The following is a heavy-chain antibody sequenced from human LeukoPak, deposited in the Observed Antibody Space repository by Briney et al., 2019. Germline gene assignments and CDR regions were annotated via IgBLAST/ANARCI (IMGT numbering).Heavy chain of an antibody. CDR1: GFSFTSYW. CDR3: ARDRLRIAVAGTGYGMDV. Sequence: PGGSLRLSCAASGFSFTSYWMSWVRQAPGKGLEWVSVIYSGGSTYYADSVKGRFTISRDNSKNTLYLQMNSLRAEDTAVYYCARDRLRIAVAGTGYGMDVWGQGTTVTVSS. D-gene: IGHD6-19*01. J-gene: IGHJ6*02. CDR2: IYSGGST. V-gene: IGHV3-66*01.